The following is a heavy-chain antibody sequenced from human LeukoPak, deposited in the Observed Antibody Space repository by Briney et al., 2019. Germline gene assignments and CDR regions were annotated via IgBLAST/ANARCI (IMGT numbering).Heavy chain of an antibody. CDR1: GGSISSHY. CDR2: IYYSGST. D-gene: IGHD2-2*01. J-gene: IGHJ4*02. CDR3: ARLGIGVVPSAMLGYYYFDY. V-gene: IGHV4-59*08. Sequence: SETLSLTCTVSGGSISSHYWSWIRQPPGKGLEWIGYIYYSGSTNYNPSLKSRVTISVDTSKNQFSLKLTSVTAADTAVYYCARLGIGVVPSAMLGYYYFDYWGQGTLVTVSS.